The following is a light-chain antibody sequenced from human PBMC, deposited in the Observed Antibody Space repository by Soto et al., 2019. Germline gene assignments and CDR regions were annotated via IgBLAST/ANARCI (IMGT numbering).Light chain of an antibody. CDR3: MQALQTPVEYT. V-gene: IGKV2-28*01. CDR1: QSLLHSNGYNY. Sequence: DIVMTQSPLSLPVTPGEPASISCRSSQSLLHSNGYNYLDWYMQKPGQSPELLIYLGSNRASGVPDRFSGSGSGTDFTLKISRVEAEDVGVYYCMQALQTPVEYTFGQATKLEIK. CDR2: LGS. J-gene: IGKJ2*01.